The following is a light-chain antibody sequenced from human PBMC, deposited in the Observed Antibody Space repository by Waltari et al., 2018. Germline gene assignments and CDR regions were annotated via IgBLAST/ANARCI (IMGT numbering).Light chain of an antibody. CDR1: NSNIGNNY. Sequence: QSVLTQPPSVSAAPGQKVTISCSGSNSNIGNNYVSWYQQLPGTAPKLLIYDNNKRPSGITDRFSGSKSGTSATLGITGLQSGDEAVYYCGTWDSSLSAVFGGGTQLTVL. V-gene: IGLV1-51*01. J-gene: IGLJ7*01. CDR3: GTWDSSLSAV. CDR2: DNN.